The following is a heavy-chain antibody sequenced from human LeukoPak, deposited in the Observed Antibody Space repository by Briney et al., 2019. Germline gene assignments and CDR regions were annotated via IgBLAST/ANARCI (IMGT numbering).Heavy chain of an antibody. D-gene: IGHD2-2*01. CDR1: GGSISSGGYS. CDR2: IYHSGST. CDR3: ARRMGKYCSSTSCYVGYYYYYYGMDV. V-gene: IGHV4-30-2*01. J-gene: IGHJ6*02. Sequence: SQTLSLTCAVSGGSISSGGYSWSWIRQPPGKGLEWIGYIYHSGSTYYNPSLKSRVTISVDTSKNQFSLKLSSVTAADTAVYYCARRMGKYCSSTSCYVGYYYYYYGMDVWGQGTTVTVSS.